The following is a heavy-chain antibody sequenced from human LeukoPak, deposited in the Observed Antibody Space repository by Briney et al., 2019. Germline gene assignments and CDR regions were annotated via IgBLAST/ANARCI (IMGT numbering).Heavy chain of an antibody. Sequence: ASVKVSCKASADTFTSYYMNWVRQAPGQGLEWMAIINPIGGSTTYAQNFQGRVTMTRDMYTITLYMEPSSLRYDDTAVYYCARGRHYYDSCDYYYEGDDFDIWGQGTMVTVSS. V-gene: IGHV1-46*03. J-gene: IGHJ3*02. CDR3: ARGRHYYDSCDYYYEGDDFDI. CDR2: INPIGGST. D-gene: IGHD3-22*01. CDR1: ADTFTSYY.